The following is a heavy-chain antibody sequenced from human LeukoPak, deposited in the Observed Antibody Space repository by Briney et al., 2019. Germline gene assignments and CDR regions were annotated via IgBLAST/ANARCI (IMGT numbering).Heavy chain of an antibody. Sequence: PGGTLRLSCAASGFTFSSYAMSWVRQAPGKGLEWVSAISGSGGSTYYADSVKGRFTISRDNSKNTLYLQMNSLRAEDTAVYYCAKDLRSPHFYFDSWGQGTLVTVSS. CDR2: ISGSGGST. CDR1: GFTFSSYA. J-gene: IGHJ4*02. V-gene: IGHV3-23*01. CDR3: AKDLRSPHFYFDS. D-gene: IGHD3-10*01.